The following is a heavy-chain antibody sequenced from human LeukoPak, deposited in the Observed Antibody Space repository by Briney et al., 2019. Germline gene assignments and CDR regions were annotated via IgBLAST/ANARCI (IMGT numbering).Heavy chain of an antibody. CDR3: ARLMNYYDSSGYSPSAVDY. D-gene: IGHD3-22*01. J-gene: IGHJ4*02. CDR1: GYSFTSYW. V-gene: IGHV5-51*01. Sequence: GESLKISCKGSGYSFTSYWSGWVRQMPGKSLEWMGIIYPGDSDTRYSPSFQGQVTISADKSISTAYLQWSSLKASDTAMYYCARLMNYYDSSGYSPSAVDYWGQGTLVTVSS. CDR2: IYPGDSDT.